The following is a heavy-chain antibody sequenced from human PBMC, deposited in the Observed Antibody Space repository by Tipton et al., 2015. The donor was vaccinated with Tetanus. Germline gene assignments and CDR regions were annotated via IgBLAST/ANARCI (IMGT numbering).Heavy chain of an antibody. D-gene: IGHD6-19*01. CDR1: GFAFSTYA. J-gene: IGHJ4*02. Sequence: GSLRLSCAGSGFAFSTYAMSWVRQAPGKGLEWVSSISGGATSTNTADSVKGRFTIYRDDSKNTVYLQMNSLRAEDTAVYYCAKVGLKDMAVPGIHLDYWGQGTLVAVSS. CDR3: AKVGLKDMAVPGIHLDY. CDR2: ISGGATST. V-gene: IGHV3-23*01.